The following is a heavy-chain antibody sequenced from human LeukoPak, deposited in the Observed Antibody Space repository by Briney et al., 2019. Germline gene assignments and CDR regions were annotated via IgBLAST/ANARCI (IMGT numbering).Heavy chain of an antibody. J-gene: IGHJ6*03. Sequence: GGSRRLSCAASGFTFSSYWMSWVRQAPGKGLEWVANIKQDGSEKYYVDSVKGRFTISRDNAKNSLYLQMNSLGPEDTAVYYCARDPYSGNYGNYYYYYMDVWGKGTTVTISS. V-gene: IGHV3-7*01. CDR3: ARDPYSGNYGNYYYYYMDV. CDR1: GFTFSSYW. CDR2: IKQDGSEK. D-gene: IGHD1-26*01.